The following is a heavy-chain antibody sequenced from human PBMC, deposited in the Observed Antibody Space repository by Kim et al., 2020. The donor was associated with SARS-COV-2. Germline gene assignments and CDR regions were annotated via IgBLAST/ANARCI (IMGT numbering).Heavy chain of an antibody. D-gene: IGHD1-26*01. Sequence: GGSLRLSCAASGFTFSSYAMSWVRQAPGKGLEWVSAISGSGGSTYYADSVKGRFTISRDNSKNTLYLQMNSLRAEDTAVYYCAKHQPQPRIVGASYYFDYWGQGTLVTVSS. J-gene: IGHJ4*02. CDR2: ISGSGGST. V-gene: IGHV3-23*01. CDR3: AKHQPQPRIVGASYYFDY. CDR1: GFTFSSYA.